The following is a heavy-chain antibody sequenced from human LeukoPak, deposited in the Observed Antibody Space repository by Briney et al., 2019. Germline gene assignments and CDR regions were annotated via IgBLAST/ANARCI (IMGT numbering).Heavy chain of an antibody. D-gene: IGHD1-26*01. CDR1: GFTVSSNY. CDR2: IYSDGST. Sequence: PGGSLRLSCAASGFTVSSNYMSWVRQAPGKGLEWVSVIYSDGSTYYADSVKGRFTISRDNSKNTLYIQMNSKRAEDTAVYYCERDGWELSQYFQHWGQGTLVTVSS. V-gene: IGHV3-53*01. CDR3: ERDGWELSQYFQH. J-gene: IGHJ1*01.